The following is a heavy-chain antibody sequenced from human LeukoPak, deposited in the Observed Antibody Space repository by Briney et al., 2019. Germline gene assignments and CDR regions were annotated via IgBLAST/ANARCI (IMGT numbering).Heavy chain of an antibody. CDR2: IRSKAYGGTT. CDR1: GFTFGDYA. V-gene: IGHV3-49*03. D-gene: IGHD3-16*01. J-gene: IGHJ4*02. CDR3: PRNEGPYVWGFSPGRHAY. Sequence: GGSLRLSCTASGFTFGDYAMSWFRQAPGKGLEWVGFIRSKAYGGTTEYAASVKGRFTISRDDSKSISYLQRHSLKTAATAPYSRPRNEGPYVWGFSPGRHAYWRQGPLVT.